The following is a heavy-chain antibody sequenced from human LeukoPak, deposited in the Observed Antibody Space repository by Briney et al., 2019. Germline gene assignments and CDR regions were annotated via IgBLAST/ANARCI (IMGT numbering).Heavy chain of an antibody. CDR1: GGSFSGYY. J-gene: IGHJ6*03. V-gene: IGHV4-34*01. Sequence: PSETLSLTCAVYGGSFSGYYWSWIRQPPGKGLEWIGEINHSGSTNYNPSLKSRVTISVDTSKNQFSLKLSSVTAADTAVYYCARDRRDRSYYYYYMDVWGKGTTVTVSS. CDR3: ARDRRDRSYYYYYMDV. CDR2: INHSGST.